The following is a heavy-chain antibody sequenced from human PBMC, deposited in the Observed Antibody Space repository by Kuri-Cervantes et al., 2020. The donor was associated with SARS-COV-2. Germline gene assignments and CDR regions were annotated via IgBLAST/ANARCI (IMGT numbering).Heavy chain of an antibody. CDR2: INPNSGST. CDR3: ARGRQVRLRFLEWLFEWFDP. V-gene: IGHV1-2*02. Sequence: ASVKVSCKASGYTFTGYYMHWVRQAPGQGLEWTGWINPNSGSTNYAQKFQGRVTMNRDTSISTAYMELSRLRSDDTAVYYCARGRQVRLRFLEWLFEWFDPWGQGTLVTVSS. D-gene: IGHD3-3*01. CDR1: GYTFTGYY. J-gene: IGHJ5*02.